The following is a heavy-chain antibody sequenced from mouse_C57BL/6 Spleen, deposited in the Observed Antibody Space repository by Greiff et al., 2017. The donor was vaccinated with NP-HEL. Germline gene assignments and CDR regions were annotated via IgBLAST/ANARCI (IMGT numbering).Heavy chain of an antibody. D-gene: IGHD1-1*01. CDR2: ISSGSSTI. J-gene: IGHJ2*01. Sequence: DVKLVESGGGLVKPGGSLKLSCAASGFTFSDYGMHWVRQAPEKGLEWVAYISSGSSTIYYADTVKGRFTISRDNAKNTLFLQMTSLRSEDTAMYYCARQDYGSNDYWGQGTTLTVSS. CDR1: GFTFSDYG. CDR3: ARQDYGSNDY. V-gene: IGHV5-17*01.